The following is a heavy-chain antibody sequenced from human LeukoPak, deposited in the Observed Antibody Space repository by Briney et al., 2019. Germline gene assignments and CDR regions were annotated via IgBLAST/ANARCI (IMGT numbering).Heavy chain of an antibody. D-gene: IGHD6-19*01. CDR2: ISSSSSYI. V-gene: IGHV3-21*04. Sequence: GGSLRLSCAASGFTFSSYSMNWVRQAPGKGLEWVSSISSSSSYIYYADSVKGRFTISRDNAKNSLYLQMNSLRAEDTAVYYCARDRALAVADPDAFDIWGQGTMVTVSS. J-gene: IGHJ3*02. CDR3: ARDRALAVADPDAFDI. CDR1: GFTFSSYS.